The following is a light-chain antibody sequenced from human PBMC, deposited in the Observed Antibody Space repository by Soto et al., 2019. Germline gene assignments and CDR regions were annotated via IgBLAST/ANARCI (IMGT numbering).Light chain of an antibody. CDR3: QESYTTYAVT. Sequence: DIQMTQSPSSLSASVGDRLTITCRASQGISTYLNWYQQKQGEAPNLMIYASSTLQSGVPSRFSGSGSGTEFTLTLSSLQAEDFATYVCQESYTTYAVTFGGGTKVDIK. V-gene: IGKV1-39*01. CDR2: ASS. J-gene: IGKJ4*01. CDR1: QGISTY.